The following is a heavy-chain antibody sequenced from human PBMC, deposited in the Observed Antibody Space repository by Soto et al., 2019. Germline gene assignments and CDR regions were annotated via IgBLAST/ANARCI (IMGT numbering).Heavy chain of an antibody. V-gene: IGHV3-49*01. CDR1: GFTFGDYA. Sequence: QAGGSLRLSCTASGFTFGDYAMSWFRQAPGKGLEWVGFIRSRAYGGTTEYAASVKGRFTISRDGSKSIAYLQMNSLKTEDTAVYYCTRVGVPTVVTPRGENNWFDPWGQGTLVTVSS. CDR2: IRSRAYGGTT. J-gene: IGHJ5*02. CDR3: TRVGVPTVVTPRGENNWFDP. D-gene: IGHD4-17*01.